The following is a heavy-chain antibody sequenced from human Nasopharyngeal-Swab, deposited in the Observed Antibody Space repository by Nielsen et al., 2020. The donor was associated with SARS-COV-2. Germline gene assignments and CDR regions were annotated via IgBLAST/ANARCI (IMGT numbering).Heavy chain of an antibody. CDR2: ISYDGSNK. CDR3: ARKGLYDSSGYPFDP. CDR1: GFTFSSYG. Sequence: GESLKISCAASGFTFSSYGMHWVRQAPGKGLEWVAVISYDGSNKYYADSVKGRFTISRDNSKNTVYLQMNSLRAEDTAVYYCARKGLYDSSGYPFDPWGQGTLVTVSS. V-gene: IGHV3-30*03. D-gene: IGHD3-22*01. J-gene: IGHJ5*02.